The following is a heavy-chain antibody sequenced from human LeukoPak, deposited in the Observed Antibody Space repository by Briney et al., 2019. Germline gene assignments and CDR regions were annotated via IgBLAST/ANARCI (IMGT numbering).Heavy chain of an antibody. V-gene: IGHV3-53*01. CDR2: IYSGGYT. Sequence: GGSLRLSCAASGFTFSNYSMNWVRQAPGKGLEWVSVIYSGGYTYYADSVKGRFTISRDNSKNTLYLQMNSLRTEDTAVYYCAKTGNPATGDYWGQGTLVTVSS. J-gene: IGHJ4*02. CDR1: GFTFSNYS. CDR3: AKTGNPATGDY. D-gene: IGHD1-1*01.